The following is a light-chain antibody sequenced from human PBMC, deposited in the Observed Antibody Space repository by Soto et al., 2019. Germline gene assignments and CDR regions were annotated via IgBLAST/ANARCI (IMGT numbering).Light chain of an antibody. CDR3: SSYAGTLGV. Sequence: QSVLTQPPSASGSPGQSVTISCIGTSSDVGGYNYVSWYQQLPGKAPTLMFYEVSKRPSGVPDRFSGSKSGNTASLTVSGLHAEDEAEYCCSSYAGTLGVFRGGTKLT. CDR2: EVS. V-gene: IGLV2-8*01. J-gene: IGLJ2*01. CDR1: SSDVGGYNY.